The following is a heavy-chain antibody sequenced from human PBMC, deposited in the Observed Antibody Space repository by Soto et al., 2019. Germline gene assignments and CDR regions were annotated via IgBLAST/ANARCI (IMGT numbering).Heavy chain of an antibody. CDR2: IIPIFGTA. D-gene: IGHD2-21*02. CDR3: ARSHIVVVTANPYFDY. V-gene: IGHV1-69*01. Sequence: QVQLVQSGAEVKKPGSSVKVSCKASGGTFSSYAISWVRQAPGQGLEWMGGIIPIFGTANYAQKFQGRVTITADESTSTAYMELRSLGSEDTAVYYCARSHIVVVTANPYFDYWGQGTLVTVSS. CDR1: GGTFSSYA. J-gene: IGHJ4*02.